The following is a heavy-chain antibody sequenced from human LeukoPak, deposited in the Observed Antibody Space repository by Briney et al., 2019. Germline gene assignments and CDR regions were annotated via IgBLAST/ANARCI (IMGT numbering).Heavy chain of an antibody. Sequence: GWSLTLSCAASGFTFNSYTMNWVRQAPGKGLEWISYISRTGTTIYYADSVKGRFTISRDNAKNSLYLQMNSLRFEDTGLYFCARDLDSGDHGLLFWGQASMLAVSS. J-gene: IGHJ4*02. CDR1: GFTFNSYT. V-gene: IGHV3-48*01. CDR3: ARDLDSGDHGLLF. CDR2: ISRTGTTI. D-gene: IGHD2-21*02.